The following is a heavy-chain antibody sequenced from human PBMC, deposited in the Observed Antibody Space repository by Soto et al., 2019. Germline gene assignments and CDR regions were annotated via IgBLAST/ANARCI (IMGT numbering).Heavy chain of an antibody. V-gene: IGHV1-58*02. J-gene: IGHJ3*02. D-gene: IGHD3-22*01. CDR3: AADPYYYDSSGYYSLRFAFAI. CDR1: WYALTSYG. Sequence: ASVTVSCRAAWYALTSYGISWVRQANGQRLAWIGWIVVGSGNTNYAQKFQERVTITRDMSTSTAYMELSSLRSEDTAVYYCAADPYYYDSSGYYSLRFAFAIWVQGTMVTVSS. CDR2: IVVGSGNT.